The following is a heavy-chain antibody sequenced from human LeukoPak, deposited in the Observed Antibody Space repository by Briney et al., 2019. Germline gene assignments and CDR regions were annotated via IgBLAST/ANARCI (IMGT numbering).Heavy chain of an antibody. D-gene: IGHD3-10*01. CDR2: IYHSGST. CDR3: ARKYYYGNWFDP. CDR1: GGSISSYY. J-gene: IGHJ5*02. V-gene: IGHV4-38-2*02. Sequence: SETLSLTCTVSGGSISSYYWGWLRQPPGKGLEWIGSIYHSGSTYYNPSLKSRVTISVDTSKNQFSLKLSSVTAADTAVYYCARKYYYGNWFDPWGQGTLVTVSS.